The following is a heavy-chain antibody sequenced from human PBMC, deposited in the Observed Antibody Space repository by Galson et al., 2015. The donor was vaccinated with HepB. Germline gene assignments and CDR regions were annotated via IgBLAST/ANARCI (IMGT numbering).Heavy chain of an antibody. V-gene: IGHV4-4*07. Sequence: KGLEWIGRIYTSGSTNYNPSLKSRVTMSVDTSKNQFSLKLRSDDTAVYYCARAWVDTGSPVAGFDYWGQGTLVTVSP. D-gene: IGHD2-2*01. CDR2: IYTSGST. J-gene: IGHJ4*02. CDR3: ARAWVDTGSPVAGFDY.